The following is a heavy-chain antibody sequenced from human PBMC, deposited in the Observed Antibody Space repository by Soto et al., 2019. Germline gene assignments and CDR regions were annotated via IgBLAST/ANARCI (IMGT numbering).Heavy chain of an antibody. J-gene: IGHJ4*02. V-gene: IGHV3-30-3*01. CDR3: ARRIDY. CDR1: GFTFNSYA. CDR2: ISYDGSNK. Sequence: QVQLVESGGGVVQPGRSLRLSCAASGFTFNSYAMHWVRQAPGKGLEWVAVISYDGSNKYYADSVKGRFTISRDNSKNTLYLQMNSLRAEDTAVYYCARRIDYWGQGTLVTVSS.